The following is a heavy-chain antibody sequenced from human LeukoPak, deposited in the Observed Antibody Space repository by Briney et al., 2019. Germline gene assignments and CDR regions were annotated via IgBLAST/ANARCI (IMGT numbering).Heavy chain of an antibody. CDR1: AFIFSGHW. D-gene: IGHD2-21*02. Sequence: GSLRLSCEGSAFIFSGHWMNWVRQTPGKGLEWVASIKEDGSERQYVDSVKGRFSISRDNTKGSLFLQLNSLRAEDTAVYYCARESSDQYVSSWGQGTLVTVSS. V-gene: IGHV3-7*03. CDR3: ARESSDQYVSS. CDR2: IKEDGSER. J-gene: IGHJ4*02.